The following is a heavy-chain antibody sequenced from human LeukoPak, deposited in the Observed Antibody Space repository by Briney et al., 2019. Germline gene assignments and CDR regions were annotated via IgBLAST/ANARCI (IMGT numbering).Heavy chain of an antibody. CDR2: ISWNSGSI. CDR3: AKDSSGLPYYFDY. V-gene: IGHV3-9*01. D-gene: IGHD6-19*01. J-gene: IGHJ4*02. Sequence: PGGSLRLSCAASGFTFDDYAMHWVRQAPGKGLEWVSGISWNSGSIGYADSVKGRFTISRDNAKNSLYLQMNSLRAEDTALYYCAKDSSGLPYYFDYWGQGTLVTVSS. CDR1: GFTFDDYA.